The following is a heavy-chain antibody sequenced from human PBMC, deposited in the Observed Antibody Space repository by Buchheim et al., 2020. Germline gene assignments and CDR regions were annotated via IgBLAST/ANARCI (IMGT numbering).Heavy chain of an antibody. D-gene: IGHD1-26*01. Sequence: EVQLLESGGGLVQPGGSLRLSCAASGFTFSNYAMSWVRQTPGKGLEWVSTIYVSGDDTFYADSVRGRFTISRDNSKNTLYLQMNSLRAEDTAMYHCATNVNSGSSPHCWGLGT. CDR2: IYVSGDDT. J-gene: IGHJ4*02. CDR3: ATNVNSGSSPHC. V-gene: IGHV3-23*01. CDR1: GFTFSNYA.